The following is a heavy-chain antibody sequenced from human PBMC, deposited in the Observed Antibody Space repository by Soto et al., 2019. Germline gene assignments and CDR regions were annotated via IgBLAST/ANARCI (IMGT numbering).Heavy chain of an antibody. CDR2: IYYDGSNK. CDR1: GFTFSSYG. Sequence: QVQLVESGGGVVQPGRSLRLSCAASGFTFSSYGMHWVRQAPGKGLEWVAVIYYDGSNKYYADFVKGRFTISRDNSKNTLYLQMNRLRAEETALYYCARAQYRSSWYPFDYWGQRTLVTVS. CDR3: ARAQYRSSWYPFDY. D-gene: IGHD6-13*01. V-gene: IGHV3-33*01. J-gene: IGHJ4*02.